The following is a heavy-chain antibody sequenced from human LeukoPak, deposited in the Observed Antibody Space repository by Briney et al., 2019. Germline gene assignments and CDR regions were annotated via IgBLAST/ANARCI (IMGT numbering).Heavy chain of an antibody. D-gene: IGHD6-6*01. Sequence: PSETLSLTCTVSGGSISRYYWSWIRQPPGKGLEWIGYIYYSGSTNYNPSLKSRVTISVDTSKNQFSLKLSSVTAADTAVYYCARRAAREFDYWGQGTLVTVSS. CDR3: ARRAAREFDY. CDR2: IYYSGST. V-gene: IGHV4-59*01. CDR1: GGSISRYY. J-gene: IGHJ4*02.